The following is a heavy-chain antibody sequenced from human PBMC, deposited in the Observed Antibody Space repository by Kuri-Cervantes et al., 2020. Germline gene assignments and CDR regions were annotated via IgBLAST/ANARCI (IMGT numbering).Heavy chain of an antibody. CDR3: AKARTYYYDSSGYLLDY. D-gene: IGHD3-22*01. CDR1: GFTLSNYD. CDR2: VGIAGDT. J-gene: IGHJ4*02. Sequence: GGSLRLSCAASGFTLSNYDMHWVRRATGKGLEWVSGVGIAGDTYYTGSVKGRFTVSREHAKNSLYLQMNSLRAEDTAVYYCAKARTYYYDSSGYLLDYWGQGTLVTVSS. V-gene: IGHV3-13*04.